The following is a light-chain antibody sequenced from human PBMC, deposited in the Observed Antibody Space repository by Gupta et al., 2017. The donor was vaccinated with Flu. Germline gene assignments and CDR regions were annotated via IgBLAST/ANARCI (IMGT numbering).Light chain of an antibody. V-gene: IGKV1-39*01. J-gene: IGKJ1*01. CDR3: QQRDSTPRT. CDR1: QRISSY. Sequence: PSSLSESVGDRVTITCRASQRISSYLNWYQQKPGKAPKLLIYAASSLQSGVPSRFSGSGSGTDFTLTISRRQPEDFATYYCQQRDSTPRTFGQGTKVEIK. CDR2: AAS.